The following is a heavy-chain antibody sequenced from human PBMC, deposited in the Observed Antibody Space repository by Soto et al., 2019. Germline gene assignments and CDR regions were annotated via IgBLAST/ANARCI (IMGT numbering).Heavy chain of an antibody. D-gene: IGHD6-13*01. Sequence: LRLSCEASGFTFSGFDMHWVRQPTGKGLEWVSSIGTAGDTYYAVSVKGRFTISRDNAKNSLYLPMNSLRAGDMAVYFCAKSQEIGTHFFDSWGQGTQVTVSS. CDR3: AKSQEIGTHFFDS. J-gene: IGHJ4*02. CDR2: IGTAGDT. V-gene: IGHV3-13*01. CDR1: GFTFSGFD.